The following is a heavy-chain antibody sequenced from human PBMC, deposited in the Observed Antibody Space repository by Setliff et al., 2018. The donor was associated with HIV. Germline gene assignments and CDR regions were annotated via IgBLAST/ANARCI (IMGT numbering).Heavy chain of an antibody. CDR3: ASLSSGSDWYFDL. CDR1: GGSISSYY. Sequence: SETLSLTCTVSGGSISSYYWSWIRQPPGKGLEWIGYIYYSGSSNYNPSLKSRVTISVDTSKSHFSLKLSSVTAADTAVYYCASLSSGSDWYFDLWGRGTLVTVSS. V-gene: IGHV4-59*01. D-gene: IGHD3-22*01. CDR2: IYYSGSS. J-gene: IGHJ2*01.